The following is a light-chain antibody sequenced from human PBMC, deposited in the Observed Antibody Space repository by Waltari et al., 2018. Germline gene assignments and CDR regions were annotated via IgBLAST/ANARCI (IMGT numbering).Light chain of an antibody. CDR2: EVT. V-gene: IGLV2-23*02. Sequence: QSGLPQPASVSGSPGQSITISCTVTSIDVGTYNLVSWYQQDPGKAPKRMVYEVTKRASGVSDRFSGSKSGNTASLTIYGLQSEDEADYYCCSYAGFGMYVFGTGTKVTVL. J-gene: IGLJ1*01. CDR1: SIDVGTYNL. CDR3: CSYAGFGMYV.